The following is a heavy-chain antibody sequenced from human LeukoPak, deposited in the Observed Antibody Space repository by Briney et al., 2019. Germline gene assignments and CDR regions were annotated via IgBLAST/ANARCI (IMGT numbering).Heavy chain of an antibody. V-gene: IGHV3-21*01. CDR3: AREWIRTLDY. CDR2: ISSSSSYI. CDR1: GFTFSSYS. D-gene: IGHD5-18*01. Sequence: RSGGSLRLSCAASGFTFSSYSMNWVRQAPGKGLEWVSSISSSSSYIYYADSVKGRFTISRDNAKNSLYLQMNSLRAEDTAVYYCAREWIRTLDYWGQGTLVTVSS. J-gene: IGHJ4*02.